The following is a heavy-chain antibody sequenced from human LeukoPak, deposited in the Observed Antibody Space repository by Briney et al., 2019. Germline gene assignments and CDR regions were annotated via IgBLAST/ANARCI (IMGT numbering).Heavy chain of an antibody. CDR3: ARAPDFWSGIDY. D-gene: IGHD3-3*01. V-gene: IGHV3-21*01. J-gene: IGHJ4*02. CDR1: GFTFSSYS. CDR2: ISSSSSYI. Sequence: GGSLRLSCAASGFTFSSYSMNWVRQAPGKGLEWVSSISSSSSYIYYADSVKGRFTISRDNAKNSLYLQMNSLRAEDTAVYYCARAPDFWSGIDYWGQGTLVTVSS.